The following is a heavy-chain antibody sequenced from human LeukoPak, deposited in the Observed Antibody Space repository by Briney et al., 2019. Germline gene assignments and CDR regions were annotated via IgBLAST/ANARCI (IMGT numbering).Heavy chain of an antibody. J-gene: IGHJ4*02. CDR3: ARSSSSSEIEGGYFDY. V-gene: IGHV3-20*01. D-gene: IGHD6-6*01. Sequence: PGGSLRLSCAASGFTFSSYWMSWVRQAPGKGLEWVSGINWNGGSTGYADSVKGRFTISRDNAKNSLYLQMNSLRAEDTALYHCARSSSSSEIEGGYFDYWGQGTLVTVSS. CDR1: GFTFSSYW. CDR2: INWNGGST.